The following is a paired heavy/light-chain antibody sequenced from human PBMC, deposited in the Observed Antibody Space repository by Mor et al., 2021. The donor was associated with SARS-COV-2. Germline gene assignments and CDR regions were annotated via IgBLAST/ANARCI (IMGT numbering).Light chain of an antibody. CDR3: LQYKTWPKT. J-gene: IGKJ1*01. CDR1: ENVRNN. Sequence: DTVMTQSPGTLSVSPGERATLSCRASENVRNNLAWYQQKFGQAPRLLIYETSTRATGVPARFSASGSGTEFTLTISGLQSEDLAVYYCLQYKTWPKTFGQGTKVEIK. V-gene: IGKV3-15*01. CDR2: ETS.
Heavy chain of an antibody. D-gene: IGHD3-9*01. J-gene: IGHJ4*02. CDR1: GGSINNYY. Sequence: QVQLQESGPGLVKPSETLSLSCTVSGGSINNYYWSWIRQSPAKGLEWIGYVSYRGVTDYNPSLRSRVTISADASKRQFSLNLRSLTAADTAVYFCGTLTFDGDAYYYIGDWGQGTPVTVSS. CDR2: VSYRGVT. CDR3: GTLTFDGDAYYYIGD. V-gene: IGHV4-59*08.